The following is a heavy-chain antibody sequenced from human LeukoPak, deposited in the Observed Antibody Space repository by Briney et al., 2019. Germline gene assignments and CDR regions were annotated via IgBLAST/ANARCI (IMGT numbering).Heavy chain of an antibody. D-gene: IGHD6-13*01. CDR3: AKGSSSRGFDY. CDR1: GFTFDDYA. J-gene: IGHJ4*02. Sequence: GGSLRLSCAASGFTFDDYAMHWVRQAPGKGLEWVSGISWNSGSIGYADSVKGRFTISRDNAKNSQYLQMNSLRAEDTALYYCAKGSSSRGFDYWGQGTLVTVSS. CDR2: ISWNSGSI. V-gene: IGHV3-9*01.